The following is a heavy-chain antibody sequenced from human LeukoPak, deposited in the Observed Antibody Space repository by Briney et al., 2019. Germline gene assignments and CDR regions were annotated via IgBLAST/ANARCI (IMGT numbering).Heavy chain of an antibody. V-gene: IGHV4-59*02. CDR2: VDYSGST. CDR3: TRGYYEPFDR. D-gene: IGHD3-22*01. CDR1: GGSVSSSH. J-gene: IGHJ4*02. Sequence: KSSETLSLTCTVSGGSVSSSHWNWIRQPPGKGLERIGNVDYSGSTKYNPSLRSRVTMSLDTSNNQFSLKLRSVTASDTALYYCTRGYYEPFDRWGQGTLVTVSS.